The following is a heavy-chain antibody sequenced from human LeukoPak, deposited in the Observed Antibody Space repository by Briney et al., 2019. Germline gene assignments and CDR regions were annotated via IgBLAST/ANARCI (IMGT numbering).Heavy chain of an antibody. CDR3: ARDYYDFWSGYSRDYFDY. CDR2: ISSSSSYI. Sequence: PGGSLRLSCAASGFTFSSYSMNWVRQAPGKGLEWVSSISSSSSYIYYAESVKGRFTISRDNAKNSLYLQMNSLRAEDTAVYYCARDYYDFWSGYSRDYFDYWGQGTLVTVSS. D-gene: IGHD3-3*01. J-gene: IGHJ4*02. CDR1: GFTFSSYS. V-gene: IGHV3-21*01.